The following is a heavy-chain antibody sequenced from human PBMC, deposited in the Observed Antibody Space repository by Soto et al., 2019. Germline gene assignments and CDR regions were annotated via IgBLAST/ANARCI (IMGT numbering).Heavy chain of an antibody. Sequence: EVQLLESGGGLVQPGGSLRLSCAASGFTFSSYEMNWVRQAPGKGLEWVSYISSSGSTIYYADSVKGRFTISRDNAKNSLYLQMNSLRAEDTAVYYCARGGKDYYDSSGYYYDYWGQGTLVTVSS. J-gene: IGHJ4*02. CDR1: GFTFSSYE. CDR2: ISSSGSTI. D-gene: IGHD3-22*01. V-gene: IGHV3-48*03. CDR3: ARGGKDYYDSSGYYYDY.